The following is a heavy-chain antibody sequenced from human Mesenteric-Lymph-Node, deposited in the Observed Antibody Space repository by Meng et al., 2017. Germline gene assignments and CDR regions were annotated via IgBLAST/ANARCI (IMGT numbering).Heavy chain of an antibody. V-gene: IGHV3-74*01. CDR3: ARDGPWRARASSDI. Sequence: GESLKISCAASGFTFGSSWMHWVRQAPGEGLLWVSHINPDGSGTTYADSVKGRFTISRDNAKNTVYLQMNSLRAEDTAIYYCARDGPWRARASSDIWGQGTMVTVSS. CDR2: INPDGSGT. J-gene: IGHJ3*02. CDR1: GFTFGSSW.